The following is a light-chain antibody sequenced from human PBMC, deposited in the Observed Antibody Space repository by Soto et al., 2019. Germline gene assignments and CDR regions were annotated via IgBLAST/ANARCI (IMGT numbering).Light chain of an antibody. Sequence: EIMMTQSPATLSVSPGERATLSCRASQSVSSNLAWYQQQAGQAPRLLIYAASTRAIGIPARFSGSGSGTEFTLTISSLQSEDFAVYYCQNYNNWPPYTFGQGTKLETK. J-gene: IGKJ2*01. CDR3: QNYNNWPPYT. CDR1: QSVSSN. CDR2: AAS. V-gene: IGKV3-15*01.